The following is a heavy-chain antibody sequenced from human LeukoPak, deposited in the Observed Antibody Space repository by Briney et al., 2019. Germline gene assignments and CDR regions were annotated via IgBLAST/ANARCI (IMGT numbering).Heavy chain of an antibody. V-gene: IGHV3-30*04. CDR1: GFTFSSYP. D-gene: IGHD3-3*01. CDR3: ARGDDFWIP. J-gene: IGHJ5*02. CDR2: ISYDGSDK. Sequence: PGRSLRLSCAASGFTFSSYPMHWVRQAPGKGLEWVAVISYDGSDKYYADSVKGRFTISRDNSKNTLYLQMNSLRAEDTAVYYCARGDDFWIPWGQGILVTVSS.